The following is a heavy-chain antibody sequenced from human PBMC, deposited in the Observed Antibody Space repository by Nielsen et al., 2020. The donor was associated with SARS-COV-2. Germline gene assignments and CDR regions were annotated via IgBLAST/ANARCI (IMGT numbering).Heavy chain of an antibody. D-gene: IGHD2-2*01. Sequence: GESLKISCAASGFTFSSYSMNWVRQAPGKGLEWVANIKQDGSEKYYVDSVKGRFTISRDNAKNSLYLQMNSLRAEDTAVYYCARDGPTRATATDYWGQGTLVTVSS. CDR1: GFTFSSYS. CDR2: IKQDGSEK. CDR3: ARDGPTRATATDY. J-gene: IGHJ4*02. V-gene: IGHV3-7*01.